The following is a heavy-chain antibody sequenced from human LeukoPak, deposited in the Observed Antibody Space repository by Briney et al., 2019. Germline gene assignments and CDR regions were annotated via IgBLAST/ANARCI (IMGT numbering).Heavy chain of an antibody. CDR1: GYTFTGYY. J-gene: IGHJ4*02. Sequence: ASVKVSCKASGYTFTGYYMHWVRQAPGKGLEWMGGFDPEDGETIYAQKFQGRVTMTEDTSTDTAYMEPSSLRSEDTAVYYCATRGYWGQGTLVTVSS. CDR2: FDPEDGET. V-gene: IGHV1-24*01. CDR3: ATRGY.